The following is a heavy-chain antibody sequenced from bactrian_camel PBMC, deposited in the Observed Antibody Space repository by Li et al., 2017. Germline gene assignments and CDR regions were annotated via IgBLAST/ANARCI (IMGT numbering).Heavy chain of an antibody. CDR3: AAGWGCTERPGINY. CDR1: GFPFSANH. V-gene: IGHV3S40*01. J-gene: IGHJ4*01. D-gene: IGHD3*01. CDR2: ITASGTT. Sequence: VQLVESGGDSVQPGGSLRLSCAASGFPFSANHMSWVRQPPGKKLEWVSSITASGTTSYSNAVRGRFTISRDNAKSTVYLQMNSLKPEDSAMYYCAAGWGCTERPGINYWGQGTQVTVS.